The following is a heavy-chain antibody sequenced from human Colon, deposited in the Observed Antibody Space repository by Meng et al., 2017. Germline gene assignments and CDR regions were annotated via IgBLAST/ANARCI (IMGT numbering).Heavy chain of an antibody. V-gene: IGHV4-34*01. D-gene: IGHD3-9*01. CDR3: ARGVDWAKSGNF. CDR2: SHPSGST. Sequence: LLKPPATLAATGAFHGGCFVDDYRAWYPQPPGKGLGWVGESHPSGSTYYSPSPQSRVTITQNTSKNQFSLTLSSMTAAETAVYYCARGVDWAKSGNFWGQGTLVTVSS. CDR1: GGCFVDDY. J-gene: IGHJ4*02.